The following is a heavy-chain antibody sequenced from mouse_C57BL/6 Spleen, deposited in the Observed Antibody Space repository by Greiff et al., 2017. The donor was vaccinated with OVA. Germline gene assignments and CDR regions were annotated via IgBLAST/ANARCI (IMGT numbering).Heavy chain of an antibody. CDR1: GFTFSDYY. CDR2: INYDGSST. J-gene: IGHJ2*01. V-gene: IGHV5-16*01. D-gene: IGHD2-3*01. CDR3: ARVFYDGYFDY. Sequence: DVKLVESEGGLVQPGSSMKLSCTASGFTFSDYYMAWVRQVPEKGLEWVANINYDGSSTYYLDSLKSRFIISRDNAKNILYLQMSSLKSEDTATYYCARVFYDGYFDYWGQGTTLTVSS.